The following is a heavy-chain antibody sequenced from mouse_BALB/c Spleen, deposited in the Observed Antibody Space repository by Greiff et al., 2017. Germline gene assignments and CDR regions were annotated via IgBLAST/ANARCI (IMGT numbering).Heavy chain of an antibody. Sequence: EVKLLESGPGLVKPSQSLSLSCTVSGFSITSDYVWYWIRPLPGNKLEWMGYIHYSGSTNYNPSLKSRISITRDTTKNQFFLQLNSGTTEDTATYYCGLLLRYQAWFAYWGQGTLVTVSA. V-gene: IGHV3-2*02. J-gene: IGHJ3*01. CDR2: IHYSGST. D-gene: IGHD1-1*01. CDR3: GLLLRYQAWFAY. CDR1: GFSITSDYV.